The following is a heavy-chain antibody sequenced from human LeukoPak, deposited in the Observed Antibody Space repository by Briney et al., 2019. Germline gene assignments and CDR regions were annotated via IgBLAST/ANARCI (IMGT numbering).Heavy chain of an antibody. CDR3: ARDWGTYYYGSGSVGAFDI. Sequence: GASVKVSCKASGYTFTSYYMHWVRQAPGQGPEWMGIINPSGGSTSYAQKFQGRVTMTRDTSTSTVYMELSSQRSEDTAVYYCARDWGTYYYGSGSVGAFDIWGQGTMVTVSS. D-gene: IGHD3-10*01. CDR2: INPSGGST. CDR1: GYTFTSYY. J-gene: IGHJ3*02. V-gene: IGHV1-46*01.